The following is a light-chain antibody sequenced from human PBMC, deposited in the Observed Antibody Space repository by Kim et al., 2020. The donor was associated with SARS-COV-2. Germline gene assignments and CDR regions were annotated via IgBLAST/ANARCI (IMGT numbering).Light chain of an antibody. Sequence: DIVMTQSPDSLAVSLGERVTLNCKSSQSVLYSSNNKNYLSWYQQKPGQPPKLLIYWASTRESGVPDRFSGSGSGTDFTLTISSLQADDVAVYYCQQYYDTPRTFGQGTKLEI. CDR3: QQYYDTPRT. CDR2: WAS. J-gene: IGKJ2*01. CDR1: QSVLYSSNNKNY. V-gene: IGKV4-1*01.